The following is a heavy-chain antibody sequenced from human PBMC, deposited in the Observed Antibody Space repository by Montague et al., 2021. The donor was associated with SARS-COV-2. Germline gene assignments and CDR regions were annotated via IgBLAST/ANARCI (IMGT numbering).Heavy chain of an antibody. V-gene: IGHV4-59*01. CDR3: ARAPIYRSSWYAYFDY. Sequence: SETLSLTCTVSGDSMSNYYWSWIRQPPGKGLEWIGYINYSGSTHXXPSLQSRVTLSKDTSKNQFSLRLTSVTAADTAMYFCARAPIYRSSWYAYFDYWGQGTLVTVSS. J-gene: IGHJ4*02. D-gene: IGHD6-13*01. CDR2: INYSGST. CDR1: GDSMSNYY.